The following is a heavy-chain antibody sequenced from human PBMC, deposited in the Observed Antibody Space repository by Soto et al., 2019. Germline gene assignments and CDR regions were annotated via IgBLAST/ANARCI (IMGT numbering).Heavy chain of an antibody. CDR3: VSQRTTVPTQAYFDY. J-gene: IGHJ4*02. CDR1: GGSVTNSSYY. Sequence: SETLSLTCTVSGGSVTNSSYYWGWIRQSPGKGLEWIGSVYYRGRSYSKSSVKSRVTISVDTSKNRFSLSLNSVTASDTAVYFCVSQRTTVPTQAYFDYWGPGALGTVSS. CDR2: VYYRGRS. D-gene: IGHD4-17*01. V-gene: IGHV4-39*01.